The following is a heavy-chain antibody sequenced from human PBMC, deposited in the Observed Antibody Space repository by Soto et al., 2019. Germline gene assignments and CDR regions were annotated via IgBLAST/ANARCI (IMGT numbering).Heavy chain of an antibody. CDR1: GGSLSSNSNY. Sequence: ETLSVTGSVSGGSLSSNSNYWGWIRQPPGKGLEWIGSIYYSGSTYYNPSLKSRVTISVDTSKNQFSLKLSSVTAADTAVYYCARQIVVVIAHFDPWGQGTLVTVSS. V-gene: IGHV4-39*01. CDR3: ARQIVVVIAHFDP. D-gene: IGHD2-21*01. CDR2: IYYSGST. J-gene: IGHJ5*02.